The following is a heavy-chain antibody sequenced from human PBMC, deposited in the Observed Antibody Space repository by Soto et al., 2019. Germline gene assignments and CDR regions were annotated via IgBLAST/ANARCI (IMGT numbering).Heavy chain of an antibody. CDR2: ISSSGSTI. Sequence: GGSLRLSCAASGFTFSDYYMSWIRQAPGKGLEWVSYISSSGSTIYYADSVKGRFTISRDNAKNSLYLQMNSLRAEDTAVYYCAGVSYCSGGSWCAFDIWGQGTMVTVSS. J-gene: IGHJ3*02. CDR3: AGVSYCSGGSWCAFDI. V-gene: IGHV3-11*01. CDR1: GFTFSDYY. D-gene: IGHD2-15*01.